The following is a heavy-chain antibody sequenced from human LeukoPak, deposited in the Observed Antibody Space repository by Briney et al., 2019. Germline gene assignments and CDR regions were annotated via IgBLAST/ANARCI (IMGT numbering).Heavy chain of an antibody. CDR1: GFTFSDYY. CDR3: ARDMGRGWDSSGYYYLAAFDI. D-gene: IGHD3-22*01. Sequence: PGGSLRLSCAASGFTFSDYYMSWIRQAPGKGLEWVSYISSSGSTIYYADSVKGRFTISRDNAKNSLYLQMNSLRAEDTAVYYCARDMGRGWDSSGYYYLAAFDIWGQGTMVTVSS. J-gene: IGHJ3*02. V-gene: IGHV3-11*01. CDR2: ISSSGSTI.